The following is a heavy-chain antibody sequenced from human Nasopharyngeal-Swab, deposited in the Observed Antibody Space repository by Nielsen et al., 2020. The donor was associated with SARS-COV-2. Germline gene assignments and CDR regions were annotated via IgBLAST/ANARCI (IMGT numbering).Heavy chain of an antibody. CDR3: ARGLAGSIAGAYYYDSSGYYYFYYFDY. CDR2: IIPIFGTA. D-gene: IGHD3-22*01. V-gene: IGHV1-69*01. Sequence: WVRQAPGQGLEWMGGIIPIFGTANYAQKFQGRVTITADESTSTAYMEPSSLRSEDTAAYYCARGLAGSIAGAYYYDSSGYYYFYYFDYWGQGTLVTVSS. J-gene: IGHJ4*02.